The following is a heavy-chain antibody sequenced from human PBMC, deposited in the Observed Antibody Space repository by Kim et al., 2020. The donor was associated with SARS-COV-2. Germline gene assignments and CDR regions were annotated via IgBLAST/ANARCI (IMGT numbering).Heavy chain of an antibody. J-gene: IGHJ4*02. CDR1: GYTFTSYG. Sequence: ASVKVSCKASGYTFTSYGISWVRQAPGQGLEWMGWISAYNGNTNYAQKLQGRVTMTTDTSTSTAYMELRSLRSDDTAVYYFARDLRTIFGVVITGLAPFDYWGQGTLVTVSS. CDR2: ISAYNGNT. V-gene: IGHV1-18*04. D-gene: IGHD3-3*01. CDR3: ARDLRTIFGVVITGLAPFDY.